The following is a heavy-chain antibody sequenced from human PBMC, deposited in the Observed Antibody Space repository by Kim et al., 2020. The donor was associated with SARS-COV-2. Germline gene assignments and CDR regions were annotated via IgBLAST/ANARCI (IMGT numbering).Heavy chain of an antibody. CDR3: ATDRSLSYFDY. J-gene: IGHJ4*02. CDR2: IYYDGSNK. V-gene: IGHV3-33*08. CDR1: GLTFRSYG. Sequence: GGSLRLSCAASGLTFRSYGMHWVRQAPGKGLQWVAIIYYDGSNKFYADSVKGRFTISRDNSKNTLSLQMNSLRAEDTAVYYCATDRSLSYFDYWGQGTLVTVSS. D-gene: IGHD3-10*01.